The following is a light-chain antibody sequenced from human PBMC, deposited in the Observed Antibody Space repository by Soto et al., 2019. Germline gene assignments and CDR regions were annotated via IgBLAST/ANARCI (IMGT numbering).Light chain of an antibody. Sequence: QSVLTQPASVSASPGQSITISCTGTSSDVGGYNYVSWYQQHPGKAPKLIIFDVSNRPSGVSTRFSGSKSGNTASLTISGLQAEDEADYYCSSYTSSDTLVFGTGTKLTVL. J-gene: IGLJ1*01. CDR1: SSDVGGYNY. CDR3: SSYTSSDTLV. CDR2: DVS. V-gene: IGLV2-14*01.